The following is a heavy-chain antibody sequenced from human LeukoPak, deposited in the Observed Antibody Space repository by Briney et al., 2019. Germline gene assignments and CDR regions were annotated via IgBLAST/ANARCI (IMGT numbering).Heavy chain of an antibody. V-gene: IGHV5-10-1*01. D-gene: IGHD1/OR15-1a*01. CDR3: ARLTSLRGDY. Sequence: GESLKISCKGSGYSFTNYWITWVRPMPGKGLEWMGRIDPSDSYTDYSPSFQGHVTISADKSISTAYLQWSSLQASDSAMYYCARLTSLRGDYWGQGTLVTVSS. CDR1: GYSFTNYW. J-gene: IGHJ4*02. CDR2: IDPSDSYT.